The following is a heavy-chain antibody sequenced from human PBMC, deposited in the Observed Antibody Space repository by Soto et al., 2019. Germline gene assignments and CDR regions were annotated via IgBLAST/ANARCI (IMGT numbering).Heavy chain of an antibody. CDR1: GGTFSSYA. J-gene: IGHJ4*02. D-gene: IGHD6-13*01. CDR3: ARPRIAAAGLWFDY. CDR2: IIPIFGTA. Sequence: VASVKVSCKASGGTFSSYAISWVRQAPGQGLEWMGGIIPIFGTANYAQKFQGRVTITADESTSTAYMELSSLRSEDTAVYYCARPRIAAAGLWFDYWGQGTLVTVSS. V-gene: IGHV1-69*13.